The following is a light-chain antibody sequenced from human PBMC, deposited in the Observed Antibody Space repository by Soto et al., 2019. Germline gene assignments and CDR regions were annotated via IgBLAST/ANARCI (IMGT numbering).Light chain of an antibody. V-gene: IGKV2-30*01. CDR1: QSLVYSDGDTY. CDR3: MQTTHWPRT. CDR2: KVS. J-gene: IGKJ1*01. Sequence: DGVMTQSPLFLPVTLGQPASISCRSSQSLVYSDGDTYLSWFQHRPGQPPRRLIYKVSNRDSGVPDRFSGSGSGTDFTLKIRRVETEDVGVYYCMQTTHWPRTFGQGTKVEIK.